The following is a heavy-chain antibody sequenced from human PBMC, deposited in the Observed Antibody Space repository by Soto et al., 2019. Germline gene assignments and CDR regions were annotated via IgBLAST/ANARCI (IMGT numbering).Heavy chain of an antibody. CDR1: GGSFSGYY. J-gene: IGHJ5*02. CDR3: ARVRDWFDP. CDR2: IDHSGYT. V-gene: IGHV4-34*01. D-gene: IGHD3-3*01. Sequence: QVQLQQWGAGLLKPSETLSLTCAVYGGSFSGYYWNWIRQPPGKGLEWIGEIDHSGYTNYNPSLKGRVTISVDTTKNQYSLGLTSVTAADTAVYYCARVRDWFDPWGQGTLVTVSS.